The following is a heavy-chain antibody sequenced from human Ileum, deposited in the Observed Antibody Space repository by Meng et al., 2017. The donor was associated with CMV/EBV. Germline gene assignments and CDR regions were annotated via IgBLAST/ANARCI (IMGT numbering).Heavy chain of an antibody. D-gene: IGHD1-26*01. J-gene: IGHJ4*02. Sequence: ASVKVSCKASGYTFNKYDISWVRQAPGQGLEWMGSMTPKSGNTVYAQKFQGRVTMTWDTSTTTAYMELSSLRSEDTAMYYCATEGNSGSLDYWGQGTLVTVSS. CDR2: MTPKSGNT. CDR1: GYTFNKYD. V-gene: IGHV1-8*01. CDR3: ATEGNSGSLDY.